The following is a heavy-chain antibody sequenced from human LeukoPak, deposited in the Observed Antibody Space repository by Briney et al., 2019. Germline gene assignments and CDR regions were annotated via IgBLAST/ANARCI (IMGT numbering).Heavy chain of an antibody. CDR2: INPNSGGT. D-gene: IGHD1-26*01. Sequence: ASVKVSCKASGYTFTSYDINWVRQATGQGLEWMGWINPNSGGTNYAQKFQGRVTMTRDTSISTAYMELRSLRSDDTAVYYCARVGGSYERGYYFDYWGQGTLVTVSS. CDR3: ARVGGSYERGYYFDY. J-gene: IGHJ4*02. CDR1: GYTFTSYD. V-gene: IGHV1-2*02.